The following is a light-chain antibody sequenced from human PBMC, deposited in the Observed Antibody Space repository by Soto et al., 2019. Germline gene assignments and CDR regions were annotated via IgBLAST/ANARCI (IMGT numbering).Light chain of an antibody. J-gene: IGKJ5*01. CDR2: DAY. CDR1: QSFRGL. V-gene: IGKV3-11*01. Sequence: EVVLTQSPVTLSLSPGETATLSSRASQSFRGLLAWYQQKPGQAPRLLIYDAYNRATGIPPRFSGSGSGTDFTLTISSLEPEDSAVYYCQQRHMWPITFGQGTRLEIK. CDR3: QQRHMWPIT.